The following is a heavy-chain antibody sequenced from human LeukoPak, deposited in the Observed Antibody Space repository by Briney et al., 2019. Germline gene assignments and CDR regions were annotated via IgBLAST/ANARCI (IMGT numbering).Heavy chain of an antibody. Sequence: GGSLRLSCAASGFTLSSYWMHWVRQAPGEGLVWVSRINSDGSSTSYADSVKGRFTISRDNAKNTLYLQMNSLRAEDTAVYCCTSGYLTFDYWGQGTLVTVSS. J-gene: IGHJ4*02. CDR1: GFTLSSYW. CDR3: TSGYLTFDY. D-gene: IGHD6-25*01. V-gene: IGHV3-74*01. CDR2: INSDGSST.